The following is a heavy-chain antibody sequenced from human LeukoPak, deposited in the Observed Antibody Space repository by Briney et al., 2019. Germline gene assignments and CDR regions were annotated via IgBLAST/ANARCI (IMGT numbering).Heavy chain of an antibody. V-gene: IGHV3-48*01. CDR2: IGSSSFTI. Sequence: GGSLRLSCTASGFTLIIYAVNWVRQAPGKGLEWVSYIGSSSFTIYYADSVKGRFTISRDNAKNSLYLQMNSLRADDTAVYYCARFAAGGSYYYYMDVWGKGTTVTVSS. D-gene: IGHD6-25*01. CDR1: GFTLIIYA. J-gene: IGHJ6*03. CDR3: ARFAAGGSYYYYMDV.